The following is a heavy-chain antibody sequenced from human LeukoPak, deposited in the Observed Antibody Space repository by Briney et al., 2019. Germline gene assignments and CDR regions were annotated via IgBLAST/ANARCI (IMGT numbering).Heavy chain of an antibody. CDR3: ARGGYLSNY. CDR1: GFTFSDYG. CDR2: IRYDGSIK. D-gene: IGHD1-1*01. Sequence: SGGSLRLSCAASGFTFSDYGMVWVRQAPGKGLEWVAFIRYDGSIKYYTDSVKDRFTISRDNSRNTLYLQMNSLRAEDTAVYYCARGGYLSNYWGQGTLVTVSS. J-gene: IGHJ4*02. V-gene: IGHV3-30*02.